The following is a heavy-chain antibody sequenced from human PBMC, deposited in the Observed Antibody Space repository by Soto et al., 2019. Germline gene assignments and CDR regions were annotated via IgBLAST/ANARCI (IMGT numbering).Heavy chain of an antibody. CDR1: GVTFSSYW. J-gene: IGHJ6*02. CDR3: ERQLNDPGFDYGMDV. V-gene: IGHV5-51*01. Sequence: PGESLKISCKGSGVTFSSYWIAGLRHKPGQGLEWMGIIYPDDSETRYNPSFVGQVTISADKATAFMPWSSLKASDSALCFCERQLNDPGFDYGMDVWGQGTRSPSP. CDR2: IYPDDSET.